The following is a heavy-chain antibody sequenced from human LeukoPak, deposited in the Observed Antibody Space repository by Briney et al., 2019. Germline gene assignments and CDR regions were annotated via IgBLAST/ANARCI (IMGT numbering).Heavy chain of an antibody. Sequence: GGSLRLSCAVSGXTFSSYEMNWVRQAPGKGLEWVSYISSRGTTIYYVDSVKGRFTISRDNAKNSLYLQMNSLRAEDTALYYCARVRSGLHMDVWGQGTTVTVSS. D-gene: IGHD2-15*01. CDR1: GXTFSSYE. CDR2: ISSRGTTI. J-gene: IGHJ6*02. V-gene: IGHV3-48*03. CDR3: ARVRSGLHMDV.